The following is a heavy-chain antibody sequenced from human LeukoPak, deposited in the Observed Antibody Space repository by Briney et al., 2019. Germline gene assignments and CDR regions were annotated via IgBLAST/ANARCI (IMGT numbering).Heavy chain of an antibody. V-gene: IGHV3-30*18. CDR3: AKGLRYYGDYPLGY. Sequence: QTGGSLRLSCAASGFTFSSYGMHWVRQAPGKGLEWVAVISYDGSNKYYADSVKGRFTISRDNSKNTLYLQMNSLRAEDTAVYYCAKGLRYYGDYPLGYWGQGTLVTVSS. D-gene: IGHD4-17*01. CDR1: GFTFSSYG. J-gene: IGHJ4*02. CDR2: ISYDGSNK.